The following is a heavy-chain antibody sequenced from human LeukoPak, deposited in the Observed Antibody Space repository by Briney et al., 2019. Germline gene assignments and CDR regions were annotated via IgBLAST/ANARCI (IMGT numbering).Heavy chain of an antibody. V-gene: IGHV1-46*01. CDR2: INPSGGST. CDR3: ATTRWTALVY. Sequence: ASVKVSCKASGYTFTSYYMHWVRQAPGQGLEWMGIINPSGGSTIYAQKFQGRVTMTEDTSTDTAYMELSSLRSEDTAVYYCATTRWTALVYWGQGTLVTVSS. D-gene: IGHD3/OR15-3a*01. CDR1: GYTFTSYY. J-gene: IGHJ4*02.